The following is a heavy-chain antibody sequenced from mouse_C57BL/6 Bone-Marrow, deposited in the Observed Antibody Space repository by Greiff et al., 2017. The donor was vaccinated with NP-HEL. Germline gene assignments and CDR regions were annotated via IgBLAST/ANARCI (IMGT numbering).Heavy chain of an antibody. CDR3: ARDGSSFYYFDY. J-gene: IGHJ2*01. CDR2: IRNKANGYTT. V-gene: IGHV7-3*01. CDR1: GFTFTDYY. Sequence: EVKLMESGGGLVQPGGSLSLSCAASGFTFTDYYMRWVRQPPGKALEWLGFIRNKANGYTTEYSASVKGRFTISRDNSQSILYLQMNALRAEDSATYYCARDGSSFYYFDYWGQGTTLTVSS. D-gene: IGHD1-1*01.